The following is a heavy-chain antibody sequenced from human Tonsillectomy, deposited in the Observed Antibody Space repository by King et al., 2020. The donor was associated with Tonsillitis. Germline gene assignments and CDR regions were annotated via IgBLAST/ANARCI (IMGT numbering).Heavy chain of an antibody. V-gene: IGHV3-49*03. CDR1: GFTFADYS. CDR3: TTKLVGTYTYYFDF. Sequence: DVQLVESGGGLVQPGRSLRLSCTTSGFTFADYSVSWFRQAPGKGLEWVGFTQSKVFGGAIKYAASVKGRFTISRDDSKSIAYLHMSSLKTEDTGVYYCTTKLVGTYTYYFDFWGHGTLVTVSS. J-gene: IGHJ4*01. D-gene: IGHD1-14*01. CDR2: TQSKVFGGAI.